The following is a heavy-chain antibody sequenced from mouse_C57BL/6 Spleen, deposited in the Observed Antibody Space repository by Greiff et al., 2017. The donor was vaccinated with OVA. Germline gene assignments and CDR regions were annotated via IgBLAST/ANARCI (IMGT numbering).Heavy chain of an antibody. V-gene: IGHV5-16*01. D-gene: IGHD1-1*01. J-gene: IGHJ1*03. CDR3: ARDPYGSSYWYFDV. Sequence: EVQVVESEGGLVQPGSSMKLSCTASGFTFSDYYMAWVRQVPEKGLEWVANINYDGSSTYYLDSLKSRFIISRDNAKNILYLQMSSLKSEDTATYYCARDPYGSSYWYFDVWGTGTTVTVSS. CDR2: INYDGSST. CDR1: GFTFSDYY.